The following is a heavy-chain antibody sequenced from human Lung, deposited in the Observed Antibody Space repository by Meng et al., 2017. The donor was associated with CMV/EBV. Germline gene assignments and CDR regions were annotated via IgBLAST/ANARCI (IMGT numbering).Heavy chain of an antibody. D-gene: IGHD5-18*01. CDR3: ARTNTPMFTWGPYFDY. CDR1: GYTFATSW. Sequence: GESLKISCTTSGYTFATSWIGWVRQMPGKGLEWMGIIYPGDSDTKYSPSFQGQVTISADKSLNTAYLQWSSLQASDTAIYYCARTNTPMFTWGPYFDYWGQGTLFTVSS. V-gene: IGHV5-51*01. J-gene: IGHJ4*02. CDR2: IYPGDSDT.